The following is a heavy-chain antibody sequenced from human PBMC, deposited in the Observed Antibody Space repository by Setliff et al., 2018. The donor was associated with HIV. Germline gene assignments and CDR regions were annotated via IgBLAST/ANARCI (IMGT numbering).Heavy chain of an antibody. CDR1: GFSLDTSGVD. CDR3: AHYYDSSGFYNSFDY. J-gene: IGHJ4*02. V-gene: IGHV2-5*02. Sequence: SGPTLVNPTQTLTLTCTFSGFSLDTSGVDVGWIRQPPGKALEWLSLIYWDDDKRYTPSLKSRLTITKDTSKNQVVLTMANMDPVDTATYFCAHYYDSSGFYNSFDYWGQGALVTVSS. D-gene: IGHD3-22*01. CDR2: IYWDDDK.